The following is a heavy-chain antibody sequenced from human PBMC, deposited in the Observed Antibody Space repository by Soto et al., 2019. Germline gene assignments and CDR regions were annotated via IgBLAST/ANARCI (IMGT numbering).Heavy chain of an antibody. CDR1: GGSFSGYY. Sequence: QVQLQQWGAGLLKPSETLPLTCAVYGGSFSGYYWSWIRQPPGKGLEWIGEINHSGSTNYNPSLKSRVTISVDTSKNQFSLKLSSVTAADTAVYYCARVEGFGEFTTLSYFDYWGQGTLVTVSS. CDR3: ARVEGFGEFTTLSYFDY. CDR2: INHSGST. J-gene: IGHJ4*02. D-gene: IGHD3-10*01. V-gene: IGHV4-34*01.